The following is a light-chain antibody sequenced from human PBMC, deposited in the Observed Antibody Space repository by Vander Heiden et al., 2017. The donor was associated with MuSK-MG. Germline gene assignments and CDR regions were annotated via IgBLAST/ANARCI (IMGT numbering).Light chain of an antibody. CDR2: DVS. CDR3: SSYTSSSARV. V-gene: IGLV2-14*01. CDR1: SSDVGGYNY. J-gene: IGLJ3*02. Sequence: QSALTQPASVSGSPGQSITISCTGTSSDVGGYNYVSWYQQHPGKAPKLMIYDVSKRPSGVSNRFSGSKSGNTASLTISGLQAEDEADYYGSSYTSSSARVFGGGTKLTVL.